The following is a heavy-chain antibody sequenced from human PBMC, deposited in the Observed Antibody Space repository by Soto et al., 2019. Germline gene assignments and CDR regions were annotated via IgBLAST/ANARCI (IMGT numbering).Heavy chain of an antibody. Sequence: ASVKVSCKASGYTFTSYAMHWVRQAPGQRLEWMGWINAGNGNTKYSQKFQGRVTITRDTSASTAYMELSSLRSEDTAVYYCARDGYDILTGYYSYYFDYWGQGTLVTVSS. J-gene: IGHJ4*02. CDR3: ARDGYDILTGYYSYYFDY. CDR1: GYTFTSYA. V-gene: IGHV1-3*01. CDR2: INAGNGNT. D-gene: IGHD3-9*01.